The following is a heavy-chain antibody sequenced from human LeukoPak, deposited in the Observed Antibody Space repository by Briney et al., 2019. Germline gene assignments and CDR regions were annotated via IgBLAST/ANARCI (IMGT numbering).Heavy chain of an antibody. CDR3: ARDSEGCSSTSCSHRYGMDV. CDR1: GYTFTSYA. J-gene: IGHJ6*02. Sequence: ASVKVSCKASGYTFTSYAMNWVRQAPGQGLEWMGWINTNTGNPTYAQGFTGRLVFSLDTSVSTAYLQISSLKAEDTAVYYCARDSEGCSSTSCSHRYGMDVWGQGTTVTVSS. CDR2: INTNTGNP. V-gene: IGHV7-4-1*02. D-gene: IGHD2-2*01.